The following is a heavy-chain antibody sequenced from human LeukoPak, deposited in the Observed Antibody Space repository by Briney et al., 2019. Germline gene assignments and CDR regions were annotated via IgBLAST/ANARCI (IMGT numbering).Heavy chain of an antibody. J-gene: IGHJ4*02. CDR1: GASVTSTNYY. CDR3: ATQQWIGTFHY. CDR2: VSYTGIP. Sequence: SQTLSLTCTVSGASVTSTNYYWSWIRQPPGEGLEWIGYVSYTGIPTYNPSLNSRVTISLDTSKSQFSLQLSSVTAADTAVYYCATQQWIGTFHYWGQGALVTVSS. D-gene: IGHD3-10*01. V-gene: IGHV4-61*01.